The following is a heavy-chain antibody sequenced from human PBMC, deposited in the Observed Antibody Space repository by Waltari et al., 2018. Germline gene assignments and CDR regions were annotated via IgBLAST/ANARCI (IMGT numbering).Heavy chain of an antibody. CDR3: ARDYSGGQLWN. V-gene: IGHV4-4*02. CDR1: GGTISSSNW. Sequence: QLQESGPGLVRPSGTLSLTCPVSGGTISSSNWWTWVRQAPGKGLEWIGEIFDTGSTIYNPSLKSRLTISVDKSKNQFSLKLTSVTAADTAVYFCARDYSGGQLWNWGQGTLVTVSS. J-gene: IGHJ4*02. D-gene: IGHD5-18*01. CDR2: IFDTGST.